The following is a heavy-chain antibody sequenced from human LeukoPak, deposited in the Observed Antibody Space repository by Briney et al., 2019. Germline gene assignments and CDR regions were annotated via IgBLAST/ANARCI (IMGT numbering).Heavy chain of an antibody. CDR2: INHSGST. Sequence: PSETLSLTCAVYGGSFSGYYWSWIRQPPGKGLEWIGEINHSGSTNYNPSLKSRVTISVDTSKNQFSLKLSSVTAADTAVYYCARRPYGSGSHDYWGQGTLVTVSS. CDR1: GGSFSGYY. J-gene: IGHJ4*02. D-gene: IGHD3-10*01. CDR3: ARRPYGSGSHDY. V-gene: IGHV4-34*01.